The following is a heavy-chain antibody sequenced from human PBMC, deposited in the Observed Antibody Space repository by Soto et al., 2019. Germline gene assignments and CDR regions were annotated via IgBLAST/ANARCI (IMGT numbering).Heavy chain of an antibody. CDR1: GGSMSTYY. J-gene: IGHJ3*01. CDR2: IYYSGST. CDR3: ARPYSSGWYGAFDV. Sequence: PSETLSLTCIVFGGSMSTYYWSGIRQPPGKGLEWIGYIYYSGSTSINPSLKSRVTISVDTSKNEFSLRLKSVTAADTAVYYCARPYSSGWYGAFDVWGQGTVVTVSS. D-gene: IGHD6-19*01. V-gene: IGHV4-59*01.